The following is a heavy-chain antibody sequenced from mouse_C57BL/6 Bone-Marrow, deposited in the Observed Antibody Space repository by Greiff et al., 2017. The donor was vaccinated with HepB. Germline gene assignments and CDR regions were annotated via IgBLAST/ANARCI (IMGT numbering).Heavy chain of an antibody. CDR1: GYTFTDYN. CDR3: ARRGFYYYGSSYWGAMDY. V-gene: IGHV1-18*01. J-gene: IGHJ4*01. CDR2: INPNNGGT. Sequence: EVQLQQSGPELVKPGASVKIPCKASGYTFTDYNMDWVKQSHGKSLEWIGDINPNNGGTIYNQKFKGKATLTVDKSSSTAYMELRSLTSEDTAVYYCARRGFYYYGSSYWGAMDYWGQGTSVTVSS. D-gene: IGHD1-1*01.